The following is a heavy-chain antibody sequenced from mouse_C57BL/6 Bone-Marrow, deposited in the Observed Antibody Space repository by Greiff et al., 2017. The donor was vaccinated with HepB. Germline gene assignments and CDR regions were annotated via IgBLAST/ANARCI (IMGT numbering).Heavy chain of an antibody. CDR2: IDPSDSYT. D-gene: IGHD2-4*01. V-gene: IGHV1-50*01. J-gene: IGHJ4*01. Sequence: KESCKASGYTFTSYWMQWVKQRPGQGLEWIGEIDPSDSYTNYNQKFKGKATLTVDTSSSTAYMQLSSLTSEDSAVYYCARRDYNYAMDYWGQGTSVTVSS. CDR1: GYTFTSYW. CDR3: ARRDYNYAMDY.